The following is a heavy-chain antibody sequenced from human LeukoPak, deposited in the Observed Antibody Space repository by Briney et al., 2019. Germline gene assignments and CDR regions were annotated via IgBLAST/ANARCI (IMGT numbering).Heavy chain of an antibody. CDR1: GGTFSSYA. D-gene: IGHD6-19*01. CDR3: ARDPYSSGWYPGNWFDP. V-gene: IGHV1-69*04. Sequence: SVKVSCKASGGTFSSYAISWVRQAPGQVLEWMGRIIPIFGIANYAQKFQGRVTITADKSTSTAYMELSSLRSEDTAVYYCARDPYSSGWYPGNWFDPWGQGTLVTVSS. J-gene: IGHJ5*02. CDR2: IIPIFGIA.